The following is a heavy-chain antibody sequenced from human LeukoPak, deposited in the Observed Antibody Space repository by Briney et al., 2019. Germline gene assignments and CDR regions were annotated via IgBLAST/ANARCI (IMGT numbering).Heavy chain of an antibody. J-gene: IGHJ5*02. CDR2: MDPNKGNT. V-gene: IGHV1-8*01. CDR1: GYTLTSYD. Sequence: ASVTVSCKASGYTLTSYDINWVRQASGQGLEWMGWMDPNKGNTGYAQKFRGRVTMTRNSSINTAYLELSSLTSEDTAVYYCARGGSLTGYHGWFDPWGQGSLVTVSS. CDR3: ARGGSLTGYHGWFDP. D-gene: IGHD3-9*01.